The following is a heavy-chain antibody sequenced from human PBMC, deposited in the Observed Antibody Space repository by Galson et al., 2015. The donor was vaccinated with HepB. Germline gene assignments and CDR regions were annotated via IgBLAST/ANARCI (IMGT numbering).Heavy chain of an antibody. J-gene: IGHJ4*02. CDR1: DYTFRHHW. Sequence: SVRLSCAGSDYTFRHHWMSWVRQAPGKGLEWVGKIREDGTEKNYLDSVRGRFTISRDNAENSLTLRMSRLGVEDTAIYYCTRQFNRPYRDWGQGALVTVSS. D-gene: IGHD1-14*01. CDR2: IREDGTEK. V-gene: IGHV3-7*03. CDR3: TRQFNRPYRD.